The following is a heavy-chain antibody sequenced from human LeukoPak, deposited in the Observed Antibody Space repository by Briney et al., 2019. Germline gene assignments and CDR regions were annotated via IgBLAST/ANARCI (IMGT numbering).Heavy chain of an antibody. D-gene: IGHD3-10*01. CDR2: ISYHGRNI. CDR3: AKGRGSYTALDI. CDR1: GFIFGNYA. V-gene: IGHV3-30-3*01. Sequence: GGSLRLSCAASGFIFGNYAMHWVRQAPGKGLEWVAAISYHGRNIYYADSVKGRFIISRDNSENTLYLQMSSLTTEDTAMYYCAKGRGSYTALDIWGQGTVVTVSS. J-gene: IGHJ3*02.